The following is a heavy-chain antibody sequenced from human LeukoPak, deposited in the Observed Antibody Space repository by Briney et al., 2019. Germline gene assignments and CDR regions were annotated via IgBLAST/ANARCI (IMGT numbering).Heavy chain of an antibody. Sequence: GGSLRLSCAGSGFSFSSNTMSWVRQAPGRGLEWVSAISNNGGRTDYADSGKGRFTISRDNSKSTLYLHMDSLRAEDTAVYYCARDEDTSALSEYWGQGTLVTVSS. CDR3: ARDEDTSALSEY. CDR2: ISNNGGRT. D-gene: IGHD2/OR15-2a*01. CDR1: GFSFSSNT. V-gene: IGHV3-23*01. J-gene: IGHJ4*02.